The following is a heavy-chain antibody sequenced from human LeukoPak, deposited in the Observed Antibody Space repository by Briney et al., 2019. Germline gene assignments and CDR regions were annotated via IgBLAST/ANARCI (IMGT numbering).Heavy chain of an antibody. Sequence: GGSLRLSCAASGFTFSSYAMHWVRQAPGKGLEYVSAISSNGGSTCYANSVKGRFTISRDNSKNTLYLQMGSLRAEDMAVYYCARGPIYCSSTSCRMDAFDIWGQGTMVTVSS. D-gene: IGHD2-2*01. CDR2: ISSNGGST. CDR1: GFTFSSYA. V-gene: IGHV3-64*01. J-gene: IGHJ3*02. CDR3: ARGPIYCSSTSCRMDAFDI.